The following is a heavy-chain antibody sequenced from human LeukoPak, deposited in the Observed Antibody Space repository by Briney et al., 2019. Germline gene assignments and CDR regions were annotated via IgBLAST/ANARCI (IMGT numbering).Heavy chain of an antibody. CDR3: VKHSSYYYGSGNYFHY. CDR1: GFTFSNYA. J-gene: IGHJ4*02. V-gene: IGHV3-64D*09. Sequence: GGSLRLSCSASGFTFSNYAMHWVRQAPGKGLEFVSAISFNGGSTNYADSVKGRFTISRDNSKNTLYLQMSSLRVADTAVYYCVKHSSYYYGSGNYFHYWGPGTLVTVS. D-gene: IGHD3-10*01. CDR2: ISFNGGST.